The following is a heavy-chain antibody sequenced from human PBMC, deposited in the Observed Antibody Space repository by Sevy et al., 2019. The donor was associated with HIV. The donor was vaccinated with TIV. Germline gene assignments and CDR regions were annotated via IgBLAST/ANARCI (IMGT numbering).Heavy chain of an antibody. CDR1: GYTFTSYG. CDR2: ISAYNGNT. D-gene: IGHD6-6*01. V-gene: IGHV1-18*01. CDR3: ARDCSSFYYYYGMDV. J-gene: IGHJ6*02. Sequence: ASVKVSCKASGYTFTSYGISWVRQAPGQGLEWMGWISAYNGNTNYAQKLQGRVTMTTDTSTSTAYMELRSLRSDDTAVYYCARDCSSFYYYYGMDVWGQGTTVTVSS.